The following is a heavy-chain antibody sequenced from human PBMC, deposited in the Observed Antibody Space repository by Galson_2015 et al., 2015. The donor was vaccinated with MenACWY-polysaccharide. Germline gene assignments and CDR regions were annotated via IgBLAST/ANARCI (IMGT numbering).Heavy chain of an antibody. CDR1: GFTFNDYY. Sequence: LRLSCAASGFTFNDYYMTWIRQAPGKGLDWVSYISSSGSTVDYADSVKGRFTISRDNAKNSLYLQMSSVRAGDTAVYYCARDGGGGGYCSSTSCRGAFDIWGQGTVVTVSS. V-gene: IGHV3-11*01. J-gene: IGHJ3*02. D-gene: IGHD2-2*01. CDR2: ISSSGSTV. CDR3: ARDGGGGGYCSSTSCRGAFDI.